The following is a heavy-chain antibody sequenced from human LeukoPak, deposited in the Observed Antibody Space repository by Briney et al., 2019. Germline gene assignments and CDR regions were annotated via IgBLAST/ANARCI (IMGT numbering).Heavy chain of an antibody. CDR1: EFTFSAYA. V-gene: IGHV4-30-2*01. CDR2: IYHSGST. Sequence: LRLSCATSEFTFSAYAMNWVRQAPGKGLEWIGYIYHSGSTYYNPSLKSRVTISIDKSKNQFSLKLTSVTAADTAVFYCARDYPITMIRGVYSRAYFDYWGQGILVTVSS. J-gene: IGHJ4*02. CDR3: ARDYPITMIRGVYSRAYFDY. D-gene: IGHD3-10*01.